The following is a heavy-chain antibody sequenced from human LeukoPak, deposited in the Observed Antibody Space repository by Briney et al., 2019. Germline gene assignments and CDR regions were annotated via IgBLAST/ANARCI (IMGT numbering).Heavy chain of an antibody. D-gene: IGHD3-3*01. J-gene: IGHJ4*02. V-gene: IGHV1-18*01. Sequence: ASVKVSCKASGYTVTSYGISWVRQAPGQGLEWMGWMNTYNANTNYAQKLQGRVTMTTDTSTSTAYMELRSLRSDDTAVYYCARGIEILEWLFRSYYFDYWGQGTLVTVSS. CDR3: ARGIEILEWLFRSYYFDY. CDR1: GYTVTSYG. CDR2: MNTYNANT.